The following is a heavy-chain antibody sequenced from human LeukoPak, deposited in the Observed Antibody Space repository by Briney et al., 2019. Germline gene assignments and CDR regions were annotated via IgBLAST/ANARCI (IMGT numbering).Heavy chain of an antibody. J-gene: IGHJ4*02. CDR2: ISGSGGST. D-gene: IGHD3-22*01. V-gene: IGHV3-23*01. Sequence: GGSLRLSCAASGFTFSSYAMSWVRQAPGKGLEWVSAISGSGGSTYYADSVKGRFTISRDNSKNTLYLRMNSLRAEDTAVYYCANENYDSSGYLDYWGQGTLVTVSS. CDR1: GFTFSSYA. CDR3: ANENYDSSGYLDY.